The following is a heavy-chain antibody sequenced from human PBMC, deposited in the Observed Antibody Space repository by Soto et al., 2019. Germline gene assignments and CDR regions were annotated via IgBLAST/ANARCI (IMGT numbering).Heavy chain of an antibody. Sequence: EVQLVESGGGLVQPGRYLRLSCAASGYTFDDYAMHWVRQAPGKGLEWVSGITWNSGMIFYADSVKGRFTISRDNAKNSLYLQMNSLRTEDTALYYCAKEVGYCSGGTCSYFDYWGQGTLVTVSS. CDR2: ITWNSGMI. CDR1: GYTFDDYA. J-gene: IGHJ4*02. V-gene: IGHV3-9*01. CDR3: AKEVGYCSGGTCSYFDY. D-gene: IGHD2-15*01.